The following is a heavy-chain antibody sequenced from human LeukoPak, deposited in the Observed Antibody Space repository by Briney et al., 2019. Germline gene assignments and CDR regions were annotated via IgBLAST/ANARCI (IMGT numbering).Heavy chain of an antibody. CDR2: ISGSGGST. Sequence: GGSLRLSCAASGFTFSSYAMSWVRQAPGKGLEWVSAISGSGGSTYYADSVKGRFTTSRDSSKNTLYLQMNSLRAEDSAIYYCAKRVSYSSGSHFDYWGQGTLVTVSS. CDR1: GFTFSSYA. D-gene: IGHD3-10*01. J-gene: IGHJ4*02. CDR3: AKRVSYSSGSHFDY. V-gene: IGHV3-23*01.